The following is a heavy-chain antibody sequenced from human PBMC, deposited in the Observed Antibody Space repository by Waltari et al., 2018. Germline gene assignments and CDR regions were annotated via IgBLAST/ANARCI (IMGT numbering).Heavy chain of an antibody. CDR1: GGSLTGYS. CDR2: INHSARP. CDR3: VRVWSTSTWFGRLDRLDP. Sequence: QVQLQQWGAGLLKPSETLSLTCAVYGGSLTGYSWPWIRQPPGKGLEWIGEINHSARPNSKSSLTSRVTTAVDTSNGQFSLKLTSVTAADTAVYYCVRVWSTSTWFGRLDRLDPWGQGTLVTVHS. J-gene: IGHJ5*02. V-gene: IGHV4-34*01. D-gene: IGHD3-10*01.